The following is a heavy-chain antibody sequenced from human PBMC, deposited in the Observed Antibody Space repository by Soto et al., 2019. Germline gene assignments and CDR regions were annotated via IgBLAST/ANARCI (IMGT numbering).Heavy chain of an antibody. Sequence: QVQLQESGPGLVKPSQTLSLTCTVSGGSISSGDYYWSWIRQPPGKGLEWIGYIYYSGSTYYNPSIKSRVTISVDTSKNQFSLKLSSVTAAGTAVYYCARVAMVRGATYYYGMDVWGQGTTVTVSS. CDR3: ARVAMVRGATYYYGMDV. CDR2: IYYSGST. CDR1: GGSISSGDYY. V-gene: IGHV4-30-4*01. J-gene: IGHJ6*02. D-gene: IGHD3-10*01.